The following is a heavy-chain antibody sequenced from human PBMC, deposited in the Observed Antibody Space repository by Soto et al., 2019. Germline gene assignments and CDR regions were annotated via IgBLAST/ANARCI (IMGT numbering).Heavy chain of an antibody. Sequence: ASVKVSCKASGFSLTSYYMHWVRQAPGQGFEWMGLISPSGFSTSYAQRFQGRVTMTNDTSTSTFYMDLSSLTSEDTAVYYCVREAVAFDYWGPGPLLTVSS. CDR2: ISPSGFST. V-gene: IGHV1-46*01. D-gene: IGHD6-19*01. CDR1: GFSLTSYY. J-gene: IGHJ4*01. CDR3: VREAVAFDY.